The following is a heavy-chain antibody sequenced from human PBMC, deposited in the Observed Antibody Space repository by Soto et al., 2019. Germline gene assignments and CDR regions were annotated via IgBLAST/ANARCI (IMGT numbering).Heavy chain of an antibody. D-gene: IGHD2-15*01. CDR2: ISSSGYI. V-gene: IGHV3-21*01. CDR3: ARDCSGGSCYPGLDV. J-gene: IGHJ6*02. CDR1: GFNFNSYT. Sequence: PGGSLRLSCAASGFNFNSYTINWVRQAPGKRLEWLSSISSSGYIFSTDSVRGRFTISRDNVKNSVYLQINSLRAEDTAVYFGARDCSGGSCYPGLDVWGQGTTVTVSS.